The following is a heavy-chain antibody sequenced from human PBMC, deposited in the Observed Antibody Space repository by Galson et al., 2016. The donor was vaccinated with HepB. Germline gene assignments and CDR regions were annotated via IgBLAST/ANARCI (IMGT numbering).Heavy chain of an antibody. V-gene: IGHV3-21*04. CDR1: GFSLSNFC. Sequence: LRLSCAVSGFSLSNFCMTWVRQAPGKGLEWVASITNDERYTNYGDSVKGRMTISRDLAKNTVFLEIKRLTSDDTGKYFCASDPTRYYESSFYSWYFDLWGRGTLVTVAS. CDR2: ITNDERYT. CDR3: ASDPTRYYESSFYSWYFDL. D-gene: IGHD3-16*01. J-gene: IGHJ2*01.